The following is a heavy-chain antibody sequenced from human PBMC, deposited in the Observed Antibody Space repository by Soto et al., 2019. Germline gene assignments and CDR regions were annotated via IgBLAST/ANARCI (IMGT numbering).Heavy chain of an antibody. D-gene: IGHD3-16*02. J-gene: IGHJ4*02. CDR1: GGSISSYY. V-gene: IGHV4-59*01. Sequence: PSETLSLTCTVSGGSISSYYWSWIRQPPGKGLEWIGYIYYSGSTNYNPSLKSRVTISVDTSKNQFSLKLSSVTAADTAVYYCARSKEDYVWGSYSYTCYFHYWGQGTPVTVS. CDR2: IYYSGST. CDR3: ARSKEDYVWGSYSYTCYFHY.